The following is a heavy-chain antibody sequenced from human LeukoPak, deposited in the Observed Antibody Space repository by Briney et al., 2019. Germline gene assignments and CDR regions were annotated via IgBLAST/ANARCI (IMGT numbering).Heavy chain of an antibody. D-gene: IGHD1-7*01. CDR1: GFTFSSYA. CDR3: AKDSGYNWNYEDY. Sequence: GGSLRLSCAASGFTFSSYAMSWVRQAPGKGLEWVSAISGSGCSTYYADSVKGRFTISRDNSKNTLYLQMNSLRAEDTAVYYCAKDSGYNWNYEDYWGQGTLVTVSS. CDR2: ISGSGCST. J-gene: IGHJ4*02. V-gene: IGHV3-23*01.